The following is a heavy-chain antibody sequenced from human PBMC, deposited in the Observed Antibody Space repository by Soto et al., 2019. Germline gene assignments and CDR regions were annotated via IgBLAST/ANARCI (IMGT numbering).Heavy chain of an antibody. Sequence: PSETLSLTCTVSGDSISSDFYYWSWIRQHPGKGLEWIGYIYYSGSTSYNPSLKSRVTISVDTSKNHSSLKLTSVTAADTAMYYCARVLVTHLRRTGIDSWGQGTLVTVSS. V-gene: IGHV4-31*03. CDR1: GDSISSDFYY. D-gene: IGHD4-4*01. CDR3: ARVLVTHLRRTGIDS. CDR2: IYYSGST. J-gene: IGHJ4*02.